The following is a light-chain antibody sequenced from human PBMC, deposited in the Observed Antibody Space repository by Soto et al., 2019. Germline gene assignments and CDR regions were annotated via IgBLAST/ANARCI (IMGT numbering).Light chain of an antibody. V-gene: IGKV1-33*01. CDR1: QDINNY. CDR2: DAS. Sequence: IQLTQSPSSLSASVGDRVTITCQASQDINNYLVWYQQKPGKAPKFLIFDASILETGVPSRFRGSGSGTDFTFTINSLQPEDIATYYCQQYHNLPRTFGQGTKVEIK. J-gene: IGKJ1*01. CDR3: QQYHNLPRT.